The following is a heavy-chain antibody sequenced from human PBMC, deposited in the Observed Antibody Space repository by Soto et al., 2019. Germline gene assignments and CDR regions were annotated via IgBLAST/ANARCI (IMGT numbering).Heavy chain of an antibody. V-gene: IGHV3-23*01. J-gene: IGHJ2*01. CDR3: ARRAGGAVVWYYDL. Sequence: EEQLLESGGGVVQRGGSLRLSCAASGFIFSNYAMTWVRQAPGKGLEWVSRISGRGGSTYYVDSVKGRLTMSRDNSKNTLYLQMNSLSAEDTAIYFCARRAGGAVVWYYDLWGRGTLVIV. CDR1: GFIFSNYA. D-gene: IGHD2-21*01. CDR2: ISGRGGST.